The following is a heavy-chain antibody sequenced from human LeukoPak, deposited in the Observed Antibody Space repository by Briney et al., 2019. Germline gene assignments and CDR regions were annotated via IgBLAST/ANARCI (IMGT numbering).Heavy chain of an antibody. CDR2: ISSSGSTI. J-gene: IGHJ4*02. Sequence: GGSLRLSCAASGFTFSSYEMNWVRQAPGKGLEWVSYISSSGSTIYYADSVKGRFTISRDNAKNSLYLQMNSLRAEDTAVYYCARGTYYYDSSGYSDFDYWGQGTLVTVSS. CDR3: ARGTYYYDSSGYSDFDY. D-gene: IGHD3-22*01. CDR1: GFTFSSYE. V-gene: IGHV3-48*03.